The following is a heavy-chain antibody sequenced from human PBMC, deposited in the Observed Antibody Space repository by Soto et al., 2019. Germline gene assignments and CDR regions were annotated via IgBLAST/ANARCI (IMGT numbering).Heavy chain of an antibody. Sequence: EVQLLESGGGLVQPGGSLRLSCAASGFSFSSHGMSWVRQAPEMGLEWVSSISRNGDYIYYADSVKGRFTISRDNSKNTLFLQVNSLRVEDTAVYYCAKIAVTGSWYFDLWGRGTLATVSS. CDR1: GFSFSSHG. D-gene: IGHD6-19*01. CDR3: AKIAVTGSWYFDL. CDR2: ISRNGDYI. J-gene: IGHJ2*01. V-gene: IGHV3-23*01.